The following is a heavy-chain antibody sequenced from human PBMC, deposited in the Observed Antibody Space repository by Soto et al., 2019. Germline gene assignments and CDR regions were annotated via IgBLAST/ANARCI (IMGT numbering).Heavy chain of an antibody. J-gene: IGHJ4*02. Sequence: ASVKVSCKASGYTFTGYYIHWVRQAPGQGLEWMGWTNPSNGGTNYAQKFQGRVTMTRDTSLSIGYMELTTLRSDDTAVFYCAREVGGGRQYYFDSWGLGTLVTVSS. CDR2: TNPSNGGT. V-gene: IGHV1-2*02. D-gene: IGHD3-16*01. CDR3: AREVGGGRQYYFDS. CDR1: GYTFTGYY.